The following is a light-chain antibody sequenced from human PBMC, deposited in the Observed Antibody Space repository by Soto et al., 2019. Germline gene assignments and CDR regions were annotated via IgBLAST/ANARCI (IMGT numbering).Light chain of an antibody. CDR2: GAS. Sequence: EIVLTQSPDTLSLPPGERASLSCRASQSVSSSDLAWYQHKPGQAPRLLIFGASNRASGVPDKFSGSGSGTDFNLTISRLEPEDFAAYYCQHFLASPPTITFGGGTKVDIK. CDR1: QSVSSSD. J-gene: IGKJ4*01. CDR3: QHFLASPPTIT. V-gene: IGKV3-20*01.